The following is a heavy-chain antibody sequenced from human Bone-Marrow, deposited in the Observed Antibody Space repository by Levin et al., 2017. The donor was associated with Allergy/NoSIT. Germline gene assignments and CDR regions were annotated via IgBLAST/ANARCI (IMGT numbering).Heavy chain of an antibody. V-gene: IGHV1-2*02. J-gene: IGHJ4*02. D-gene: IGHD2-15*01. CDR2: INHNTGVT. CDR3: ARGGSRLSD. CDR1: GFTFTDYY. Sequence: VASVKVSCKTSGFTFTDYYLHWVRQAPGQGLEWMGWINHNTGVTNYAQRFQGRVTMTRDTSINTAYMELTWLKSDDTAVIYCARGGSRLSDWGQGTLVTVSS.